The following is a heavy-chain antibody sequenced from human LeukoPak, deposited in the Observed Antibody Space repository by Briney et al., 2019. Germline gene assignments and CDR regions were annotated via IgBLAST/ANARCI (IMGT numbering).Heavy chain of an antibody. CDR3: ARDLNWETY. Sequence: GGSLRLSCAASGFTFSSYSMNWVRQAPGKGLEWVSSISSSSTYIYYADSVKGRFTISRDNAKNSLFLQMNSLRAEDTAVYYCARDLNWETYWGQGTLVTVSS. V-gene: IGHV3-21*01. CDR1: GFTFSSYS. J-gene: IGHJ4*02. CDR2: ISSSSTYI. D-gene: IGHD1-1*01.